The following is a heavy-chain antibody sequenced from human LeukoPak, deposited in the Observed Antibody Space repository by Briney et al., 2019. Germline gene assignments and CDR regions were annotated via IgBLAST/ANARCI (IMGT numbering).Heavy chain of an antibody. V-gene: IGHV3-30*02. D-gene: IGHD3-22*01. J-gene: IGHJ4*02. CDR3: AKDQFYDSSGVFDY. Sequence: GGSLRLSCAASGFTFSSYVMHLVRQAPGKGLELVAFIRYDGSNKYYADSVKGRFTISRDNSKKTLHLQVNRLRADETAVYYCAKDQFYDSSGVFDYWGQGTLVTVSS. CDR1: GFTFSSYV. CDR2: IRYDGSNK.